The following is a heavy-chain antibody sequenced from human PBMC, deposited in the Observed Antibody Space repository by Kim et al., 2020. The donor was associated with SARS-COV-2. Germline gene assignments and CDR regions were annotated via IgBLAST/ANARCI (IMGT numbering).Heavy chain of an antibody. Sequence: TNYNPSLKSRVTISVDTSKNQFSLKLSSVTAADTAVYYCATIHDSSGYYYWGQGTLVTVSS. J-gene: IGHJ4*02. V-gene: IGHV4-34*01. CDR2: T. CDR3: ATIHDSSGYYY. D-gene: IGHD3-22*01.